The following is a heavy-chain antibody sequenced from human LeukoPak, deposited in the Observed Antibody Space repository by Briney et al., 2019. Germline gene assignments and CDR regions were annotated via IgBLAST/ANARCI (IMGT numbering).Heavy chain of an antibody. CDR3: ARDQYTSEGPADY. V-gene: IGHV3-33*01. CDR2: IWYDGSNK. J-gene: IGHJ4*02. CDR1: GFTFSSYG. D-gene: IGHD6-6*01. Sequence: PGGSLRLSCAASGFTFSSYGMHWVRQAPGRGLEWVAVIWYDGSNKYYADSVKGRFTISRDNSKNTLYLQMNSLRAEDTAVYYCARDQYTSEGPADYWGQGTLVTVSS.